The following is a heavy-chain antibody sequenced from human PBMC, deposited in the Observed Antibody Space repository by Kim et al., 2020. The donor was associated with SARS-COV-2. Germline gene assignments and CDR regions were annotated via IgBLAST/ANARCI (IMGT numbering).Heavy chain of an antibody. J-gene: IGHJ6*02. CDR2: IYYSGST. Sequence: SETLSLTCTVSGGSISSYYWSWIRQPPGKGLEWIGYIYYSGSTNYNPSLKSRVTISVDTSKNQFSLKLSSVTAADTAVYYCARHLMVRGVILRGGMDVWGQGTTVTVSS. CDR3: ARHLMVRGVILRGGMDV. D-gene: IGHD3-10*01. V-gene: IGHV4-59*08. CDR1: GGSISSYY.